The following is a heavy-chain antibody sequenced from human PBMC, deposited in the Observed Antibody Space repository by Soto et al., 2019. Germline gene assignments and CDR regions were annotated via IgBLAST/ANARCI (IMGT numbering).Heavy chain of an antibody. V-gene: IGHV1-18*01. CDR3: AREGAAPYYYYGMDV. CDR1: GYTFTRSG. D-gene: IGHD6-25*01. J-gene: IGHJ6*02. Sequence: ASVKASCKASGYTFTRSGISCVRQAPGQGLEWMGWISTYNGDTNYAQTFQGRVTMTTDTSTSTVHMEVRSLRSDDTAVYYCAREGAAPYYYYGMDVWGQGTPVTVSS. CDR2: ISTYNGDT.